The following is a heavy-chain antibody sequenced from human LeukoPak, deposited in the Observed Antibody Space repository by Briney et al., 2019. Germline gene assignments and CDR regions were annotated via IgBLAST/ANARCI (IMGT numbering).Heavy chain of an antibody. D-gene: IGHD2-2*01. CDR3: ARETDSTLFDY. J-gene: IGHJ4*02. CDR2: ISYDGSNK. V-gene: IGHV3-30*04. Sequence: GGSLRLSCAVSGFTFSNYAMHWVRQAPGKGLEWVAVISYDGSNKNYGDSVKGRFTISRDNAENSLYLQMNSLRAEDTAVYYCARETDSTLFDYWGQGTLVTVSS. CDR1: GFTFSNYA.